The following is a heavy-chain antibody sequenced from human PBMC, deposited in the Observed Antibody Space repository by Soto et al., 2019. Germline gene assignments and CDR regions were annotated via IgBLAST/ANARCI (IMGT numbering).Heavy chain of an antibody. J-gene: IGHJ6*02. Sequence: PGESLKISCKGSGYSFTSYWIGWVRQMPGKGLEWMGIIYPGDTDTRYSPSFQGQVTISADKSISAAHLQWSSLKASDTAMYYCARSEHVVVVAATPYCYYYGLDVCGQGTTVTVSS. CDR3: ARSEHVVVVAATPYCYYYGLDV. CDR1: GYSFTSYW. V-gene: IGHV5-51*01. CDR2: IYPGDTDT. D-gene: IGHD2-15*01.